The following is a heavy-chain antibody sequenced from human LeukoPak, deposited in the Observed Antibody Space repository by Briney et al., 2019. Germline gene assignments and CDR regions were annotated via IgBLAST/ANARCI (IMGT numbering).Heavy chain of an antibody. Sequence: PGGSLRLSCAASGFTFRTYAMHWVRQAPGKGLEWVAVISYDGSNKYYADPVKGRFTISRDSSKNTLNLQMNSLRAEDTAVYYCARDGAGGSSSYDIDYWGQGTLVTVSS. V-gene: IGHV3-30-3*01. CDR1: GFTFRTYA. CDR3: ARDGAGGSSSYDIDY. J-gene: IGHJ4*02. CDR2: ISYDGSNK. D-gene: IGHD6-13*01.